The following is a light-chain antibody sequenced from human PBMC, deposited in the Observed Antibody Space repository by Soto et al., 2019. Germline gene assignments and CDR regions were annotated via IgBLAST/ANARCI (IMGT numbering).Light chain of an antibody. J-gene: IGKJ1*01. CDR1: QSVSSGH. Sequence: DIVLTQSPGTLSLSPGERASLSCRASQSVSSGHLAWYQQKPGQAPRLLIYGASSRATGIPDRFSGSGSGTEFTLTISSLQPDDSATYYCQPYNSYSRTFGQGTKVDIK. V-gene: IGKV3-20*01. CDR3: QPYNSYSRT. CDR2: GAS.